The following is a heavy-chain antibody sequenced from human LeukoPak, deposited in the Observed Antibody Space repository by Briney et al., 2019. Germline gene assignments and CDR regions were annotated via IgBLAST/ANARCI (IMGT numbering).Heavy chain of an antibody. CDR1: GFTFSSYG. CDR3: ARDMVRDGGSGY. J-gene: IGHJ4*02. V-gene: IGHV3-33*01. Sequence: PGGSLRLSCAASGFTFSSYGMHWVRQAPGKGLEWVAVIWYDGSNKYYADSVKGRFTISRDNSKNTLYLQMNSLRAEDTAVYYCARDMVRDGGSGYWGQGTLVTVSS. D-gene: IGHD3-10*01. CDR2: IWYDGSNK.